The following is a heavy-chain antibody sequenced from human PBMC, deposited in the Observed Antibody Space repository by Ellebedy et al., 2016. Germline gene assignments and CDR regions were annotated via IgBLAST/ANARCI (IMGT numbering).Heavy chain of an antibody. CDR2: ISSTSSIT. D-gene: IGHD1-14*01. Sequence: GESLKISCVASGFSFSDYNMNWVRQAPGKGLEWVSYISSTSSITYNADSVKGRFTISRDNAKNSLYLQMNSLRAEDTAIYFCGRGNGIFGPEPLDYWGQGTLVTVSS. CDR3: GRGNGIFGPEPLDY. V-gene: IGHV3-48*01. J-gene: IGHJ4*02. CDR1: GFSFSDYN.